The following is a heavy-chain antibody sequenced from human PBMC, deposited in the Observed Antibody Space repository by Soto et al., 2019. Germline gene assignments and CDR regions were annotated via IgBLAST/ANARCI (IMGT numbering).Heavy chain of an antibody. J-gene: IGHJ4*02. Sequence: PSETLSLTCTVSGGSISSGDYYRSWIRQPPGKGLEWIGYIYYSGSTYYNPSLKSRVTMSVDTSKNQFSLKLSSVTAADTAVYYCVRFPRGYSYAFHYWGQGALVTVSS. V-gene: IGHV4-30-4*01. CDR1: GGSISSGDYY. D-gene: IGHD5-18*01. CDR2: IYYSGST. CDR3: VRFPRGYSYAFHY.